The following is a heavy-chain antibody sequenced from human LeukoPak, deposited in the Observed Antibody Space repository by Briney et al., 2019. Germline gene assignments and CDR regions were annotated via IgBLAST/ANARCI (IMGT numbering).Heavy chain of an antibody. V-gene: IGHV4-30-4*01. CDR2: IYYSGST. CDR3: ASFLSAMVRGVIRDFNY. Sequence: SETLSLTCTVSGGSISSGDYYWSWIRQPPGKGLEWIGYIYYSGSTYYNPSLKSRVTISVDTSKNQFSLKLSSVTAADTAVYYCASFLSAMVRGVIRDFNYWGQGTLVTVSS. CDR1: GGSISSGDYY. D-gene: IGHD3-10*01. J-gene: IGHJ4*02.